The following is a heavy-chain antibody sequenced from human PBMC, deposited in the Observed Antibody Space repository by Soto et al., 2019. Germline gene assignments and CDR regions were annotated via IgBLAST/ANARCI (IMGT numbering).Heavy chain of an antibody. V-gene: IGHV1-69*01. CDR2: IIPIFGTA. D-gene: IGHD2-21*01. J-gene: IGHJ3*02. Sequence: QVQLVQSGAEVKKPGSSVKVSCKASGGTFSSYAISWVRQAPGQGLEWMGGIIPIFGTANYAQKLQGRVTISADESTSTDSVELSGLRSEDTAVYYCARASYCGGDCSSAFDIWGQGTMVPVSS. CDR3: ARASYCGGDCSSAFDI. CDR1: GGTFSSYA.